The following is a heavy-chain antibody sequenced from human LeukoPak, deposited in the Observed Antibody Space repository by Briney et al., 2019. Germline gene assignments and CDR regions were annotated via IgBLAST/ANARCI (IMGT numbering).Heavy chain of an antibody. Sequence: ASVKVSCKASGYTFTSYAMHWVRQAPGPRLEWMGWMNAGNGNTKYSQKFQGRVTITRDTSASTAYMELSSLRSEDTAVYYCASGYYGSGSYNWFDPWGQGTLVTVSS. V-gene: IGHV1-3*01. CDR1: GYTFTSYA. J-gene: IGHJ5*02. CDR2: MNAGNGNT. D-gene: IGHD3-10*01. CDR3: ASGYYGSGSYNWFDP.